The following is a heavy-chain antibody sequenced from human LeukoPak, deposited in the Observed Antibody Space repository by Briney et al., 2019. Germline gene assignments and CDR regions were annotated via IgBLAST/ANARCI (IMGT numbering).Heavy chain of an antibody. CDR1: GYSINSGYY. Sequence: SETLSLTCTVSGYSINSGYYWSWIRQPPGKRLEWIGSIYYSGSTYSNPTLKSRLTISVDTSKNQISLNLTSVTAADAAVYYCARDRCASTSCHGEIDPWGQGTLVTVSS. D-gene: IGHD2-2*01. J-gene: IGHJ5*02. CDR3: ARDRCASTSCHGEIDP. V-gene: IGHV4-38-2*02. CDR2: IYYSGST.